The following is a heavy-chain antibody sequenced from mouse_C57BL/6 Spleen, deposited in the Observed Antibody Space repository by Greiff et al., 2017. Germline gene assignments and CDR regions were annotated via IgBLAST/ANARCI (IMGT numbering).Heavy chain of an antibody. J-gene: IGHJ3*01. Sequence: VKLMESGPGLVQPSQSLSITCTVSGFSLTSYGVHWVRQSPGKGLEWLGVIWSGGSTDYNAAFISRLSISKDNSKSQVFFKMNSLQADDTAIYYCARPHYYDYDGFAYWGQGTLVTVSA. CDR3: ARPHYYDYDGFAY. V-gene: IGHV2-2*01. D-gene: IGHD2-4*01. CDR2: IWSGGST. CDR1: GFSLTSYG.